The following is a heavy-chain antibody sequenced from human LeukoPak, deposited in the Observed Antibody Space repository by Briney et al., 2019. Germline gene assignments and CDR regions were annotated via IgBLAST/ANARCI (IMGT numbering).Heavy chain of an antibody. Sequence: GSLRLPCAASGFTFSSYAMSWVRQAPGKGLEWVSAISGSGGSTYYADSVKGRFTISRDNSKNTLYLQMNSLRAEDTAVYYCARQSRITMIVVVISLWGYFDYWGQGTLVTVSS. CDR2: ISGSGGST. CDR1: GFTFSSYA. D-gene: IGHD3-22*01. V-gene: IGHV3-23*01. J-gene: IGHJ4*02. CDR3: ARQSRITMIVVVISLWGYFDY.